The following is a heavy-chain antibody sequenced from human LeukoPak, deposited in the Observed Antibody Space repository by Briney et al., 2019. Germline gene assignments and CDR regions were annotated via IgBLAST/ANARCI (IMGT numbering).Heavy chain of an antibody. J-gene: IGHJ4*02. CDR1: GASISSSY. CDR2: VYDSGSA. CDR3: AGRTRGTYYIDS. V-gene: IGHV4-4*07. Sequence: SETLSLTCTISGASISSSYWSWIRQPAGKGLEWIGRVYDSGSAYYNPSLKSRVTMSLDTSNNRFSLKLNSVTAADTAVYYCAGRTRGTYYIDSWGQGTLVTVSS. D-gene: IGHD1-26*01.